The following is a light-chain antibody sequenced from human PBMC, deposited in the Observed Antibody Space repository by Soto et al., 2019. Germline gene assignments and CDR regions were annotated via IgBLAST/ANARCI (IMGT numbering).Light chain of an antibody. Sequence: DIQMTQSPSSLSASXGDRVSITCRASQRVSTCLAWYQQKPGKAPTLLIYDASNLQSGVPSRFSGSGSGTEFTLTISSLQPDDFATYYCQQYQIDWTFGQGTKVDIK. V-gene: IGKV1-5*01. CDR3: QQYQIDWT. J-gene: IGKJ1*01. CDR1: QRVSTC. CDR2: DAS.